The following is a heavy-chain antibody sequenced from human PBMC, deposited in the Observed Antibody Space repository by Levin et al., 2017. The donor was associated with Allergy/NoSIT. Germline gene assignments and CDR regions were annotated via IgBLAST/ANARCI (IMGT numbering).Heavy chain of an antibody. V-gene: IGHV3-30*18. D-gene: IGHD3-10*01. CDR3: AKIGWFGELFWFDP. Sequence: GGSLRLSCAASGFTFSSYGMHWVRQAPGKGLEWVAVISYDGSNKYYADSVKGRFTISRDNSKNTLYLQMNSLRAEDTAVYYCAKIGWFGELFWFDPWGQGTLVTVSS. CDR1: GFTFSSYG. J-gene: IGHJ5*02. CDR2: ISYDGSNK.